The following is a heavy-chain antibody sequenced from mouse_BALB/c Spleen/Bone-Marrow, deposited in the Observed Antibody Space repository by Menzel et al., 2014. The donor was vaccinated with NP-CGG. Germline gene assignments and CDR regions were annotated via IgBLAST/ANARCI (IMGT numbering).Heavy chain of an antibody. D-gene: IGHD1-1*01. J-gene: IGHJ3*01. V-gene: IGHV14-3*02. CDR2: IDPANGNT. Sequence: EVQLQQSGAELVKPGASVKLSCTVSGFNIKDTYMHWVKQRPEQGLEWIGRIDPANGNTKYDPKFQGKATITADTSSNATYLQISKLTSEDTAVYYCATYYCGSSSFAYWGQGTLVTVSA. CDR1: GFNIKDTY. CDR3: ATYYCGSSSFAY.